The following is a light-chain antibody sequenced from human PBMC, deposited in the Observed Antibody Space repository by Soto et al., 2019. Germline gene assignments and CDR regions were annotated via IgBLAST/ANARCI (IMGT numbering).Light chain of an antibody. CDR1: QNLLYSSNNKNY. CDR2: WAS. V-gene: IGKV4-1*01. CDR3: QQYYITPIT. J-gene: IGKJ5*01. Sequence: DIVMTQSPDSLAVSLGERATINCKSSQNLLYSSNNKNYLAWYQQKPGQPPKLLFYWASTRESGVPDRFSGSGSGTDFTLTISSLQAEDVAVYYCQQYYITPITFGQGTRLEMK.